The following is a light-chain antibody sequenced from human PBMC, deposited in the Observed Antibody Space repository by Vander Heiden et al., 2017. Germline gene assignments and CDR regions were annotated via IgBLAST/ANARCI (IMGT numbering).Light chain of an antibody. CDR1: QSVLYSPNNKNY. J-gene: IGKJ1*01. V-gene: IGKV4-1*01. CDR2: WAS. Sequence: DIVMTQSPDSLAVSLGERATINCKSSQSVLYSPNNKNYLAWYQQKPGQPPKLLIYWASTRESGVPDRFSGSGSGTDFTLTISSLQAEDVAVYYCQQYYSTPRTFGQGTKVGIK. CDR3: QQYYSTPRT.